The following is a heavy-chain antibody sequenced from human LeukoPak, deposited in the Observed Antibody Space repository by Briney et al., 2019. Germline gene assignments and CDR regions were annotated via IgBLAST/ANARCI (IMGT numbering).Heavy chain of an antibody. Sequence: SETLSLTCTVSGYSISSGYYWGWIRQPPGKGLEWIGSIYHSGSTYYNPSLKSRVTISVDTSKNQFSLKLSSVTAADTAVYYCARKPNHSNYFDYWGQGTLVTVSS. CDR2: IYHSGST. CDR3: ARKPNHSNYFDY. D-gene: IGHD1-14*01. CDR1: GYSISSGYY. J-gene: IGHJ4*02. V-gene: IGHV4-38-2*02.